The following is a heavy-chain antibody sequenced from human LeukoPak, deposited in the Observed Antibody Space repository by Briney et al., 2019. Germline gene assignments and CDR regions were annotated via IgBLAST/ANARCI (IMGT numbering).Heavy chain of an antibody. CDR1: GYTFSSYG. D-gene: IGHD3-22*01. Sequence: ASVKVSCKASGYTFSSYGISWVRQAPGQGLEWMGWISAYNGNTNYAQKLQGRVTITRDTSASTAYMELSSLRSEDTAVYYCARGMYYYDSSAHNWFDPWGQGTLVTVSS. CDR2: ISAYNGNT. V-gene: IGHV1-18*01. CDR3: ARGMYYYDSSAHNWFDP. J-gene: IGHJ5*02.